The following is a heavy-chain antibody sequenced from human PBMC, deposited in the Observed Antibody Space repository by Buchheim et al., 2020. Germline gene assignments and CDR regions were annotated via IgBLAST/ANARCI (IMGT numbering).Heavy chain of an antibody. J-gene: IGHJ4*02. Sequence: QVQLQESGPGLVKPSQTLSLTCTVSGGSISSGSYYWSWIRQPAGKGLEWIGRIYTSGSTNYNPSLKSRVTISVDTSKNQFSLKLSSVTAADTAVYYCAREGYDFWSGYLSSGLDYWGQGTL. CDR2: IYTSGST. CDR3: AREGYDFWSGYLSSGLDY. CDR1: GGSISSGSYY. V-gene: IGHV4-61*02. D-gene: IGHD3-3*01.